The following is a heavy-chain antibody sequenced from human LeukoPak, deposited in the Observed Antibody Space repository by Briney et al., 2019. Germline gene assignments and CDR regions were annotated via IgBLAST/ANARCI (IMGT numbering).Heavy chain of an antibody. CDR3: VRGGDIVVVPAAISV. J-gene: IGHJ4*02. Sequence: SETLSLTCTVSGGSISSYYWSWIRQPPGKGLEWIGYIYYSGSTNYNPSLKSRVTISVDTSKNQFSLKLSSVTAADTAVYYCVRGGDIVVVPAAISVWGQGTLVTVSS. CDR2: IYYSGST. V-gene: IGHV4-59*01. CDR1: GGSISSYY. D-gene: IGHD2-2*01.